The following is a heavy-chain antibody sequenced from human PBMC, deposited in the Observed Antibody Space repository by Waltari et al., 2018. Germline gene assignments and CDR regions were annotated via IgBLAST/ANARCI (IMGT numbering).Heavy chain of an antibody. Sequence: QVQLQESGPGLVKPSQTLSLTCTVSGGSISSGSYYWSWIRQPAGKGLEWIGRIYTRGNTNYNPSLKSRVTISVDTSKNQFSLKLSSVTAADTAVYYCARQKTVTTLYYYYGMDVWGQGTTVTVSS. CDR2: IYTRGNT. CDR1: GGSISSGSYY. CDR3: ARQKTVTTLYYYYGMDV. D-gene: IGHD4-17*01. J-gene: IGHJ6*02. V-gene: IGHV4-61*02.